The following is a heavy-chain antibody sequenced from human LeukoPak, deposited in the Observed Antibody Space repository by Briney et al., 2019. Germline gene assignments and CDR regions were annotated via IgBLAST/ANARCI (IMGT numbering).Heavy chain of an antibody. CDR1: GGSVSSGSYY. D-gene: IGHD3-22*01. CDR3: ARADYYDSSGYNY. V-gene: IGHV4-61*01. J-gene: IGHJ4*02. Sequence: SETLPLTCTVSGGSVSSGSYYWSWIRQPPGKGLEWIGYIYYSGSTNYNPSLKSRVTISVDTSKNQFSLKLSSVTAADTAVYYCARADYYDSSGYNYWGQGTLVTVSS. CDR2: IYYSGST.